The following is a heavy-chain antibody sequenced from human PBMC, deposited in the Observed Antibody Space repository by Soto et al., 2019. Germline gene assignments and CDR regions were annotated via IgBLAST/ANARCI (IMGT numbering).Heavy chain of an antibody. D-gene: IGHD6-6*01. J-gene: IGHJ4*02. CDR1: GFTFSDYY. V-gene: IGHV3-11*01. CDR2: ISNSGRTL. CDR3: ARDLVAVSGGVYSSSSGGYFFDF. Sequence: QVQLVESGGGLVKPGGSLRLSCAASGFTFSDYYMSWIRQAPGKGLEWVSYISNSGRTLYYADSMKGRFTISRENAKNSLYQQMNSLRSEDTAVYYCARDLVAVSGGVYSSSSGGYFFDFWGQGTLVTVSS.